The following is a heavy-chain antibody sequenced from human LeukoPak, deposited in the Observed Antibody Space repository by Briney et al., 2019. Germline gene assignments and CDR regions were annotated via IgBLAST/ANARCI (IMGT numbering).Heavy chain of an antibody. Sequence: GASVTVSCTASGGTFSSYAISWVRQAPGQGLEWMGGIIPIFGTANYAQKFQGRVTITADESTSTAYMELSSLRSEDTAVYYCAKPMTYDFWSGYYSNGMNVWGQGTTVTVSS. J-gene: IGHJ6*02. CDR1: GGTFSSYA. V-gene: IGHV1-69*01. CDR2: IIPIFGTA. D-gene: IGHD3-3*01. CDR3: AKPMTYDFWSGYYSNGMNV.